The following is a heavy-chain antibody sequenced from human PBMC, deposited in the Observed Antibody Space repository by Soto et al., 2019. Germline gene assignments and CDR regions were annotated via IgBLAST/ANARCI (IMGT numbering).Heavy chain of an antibody. D-gene: IGHD2-15*01. Sequence: PSQTLSLTCAISGDSVSSNSAAWNWIRQSPSRGLEWLGRTYYRSKWYNDYAVSVKSRITINPDTSKNQFSLQLNSVTPEDTAVYYCASAYFIGYCSGGSCYSWFDPWGQGTLVTVSS. CDR3: ASAYFIGYCSGGSCYSWFDP. CDR1: GDSVSSNSAA. CDR2: TYYRSKWYN. J-gene: IGHJ5*02. V-gene: IGHV6-1*01.